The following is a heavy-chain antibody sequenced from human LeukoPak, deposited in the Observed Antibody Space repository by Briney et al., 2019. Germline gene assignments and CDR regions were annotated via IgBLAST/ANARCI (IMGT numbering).Heavy chain of an antibody. Sequence: GGSLRLSCAASEFSFNNFAMYWVRQAPGKGLEWLAVISYDGSIRYYADSVKGRFTISRDNAKNSLYLQMNSLRAEDTAVYYCARIIYWRYFDLWGRGTLVTVSS. V-gene: IGHV3-30-3*01. J-gene: IGHJ2*01. D-gene: IGHD5-12*01. CDR1: EFSFNNFA. CDR3: ARIIYWRYFDL. CDR2: ISYDGSIR.